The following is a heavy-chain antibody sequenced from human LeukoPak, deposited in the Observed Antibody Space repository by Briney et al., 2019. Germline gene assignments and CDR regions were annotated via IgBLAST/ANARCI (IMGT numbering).Heavy chain of an antibody. Sequence: ASVKVSCKASGYTFTSYGISWVRQAPGQGLEWMGWISAYNGNTNYAQKLQGRVTMTTDTSTSTAYMELRSLRSDDTAVYYCARFPSDYARVSGAFDIWGQGTMVTVSS. D-gene: IGHD4-17*01. CDR2: ISAYNGNT. V-gene: IGHV1-18*01. CDR1: GYTFTSYG. CDR3: ARFPSDYARVSGAFDI. J-gene: IGHJ3*02.